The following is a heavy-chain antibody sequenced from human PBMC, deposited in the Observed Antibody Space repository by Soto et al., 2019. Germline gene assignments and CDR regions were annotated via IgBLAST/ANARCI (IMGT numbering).Heavy chain of an antibody. Sequence: QLQLQESGPGLVKPSETLSLTCTVSVVSISSSSYYWGWIRQPPGKGLEWIGSIYYSGSTYYNPSLKSRVTISVDTSKNQFSLKLSSVTAADTAVYYCARLVTHDYDSSCYSNHFDYWGQGTLVTVSS. D-gene: IGHD3-22*01. CDR2: IYYSGST. CDR1: VVSISSSSYY. V-gene: IGHV4-39*01. J-gene: IGHJ4*02. CDR3: ARLVTHDYDSSCYSNHFDY.